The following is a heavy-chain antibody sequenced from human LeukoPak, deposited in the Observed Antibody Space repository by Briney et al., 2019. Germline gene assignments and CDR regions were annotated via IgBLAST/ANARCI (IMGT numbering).Heavy chain of an antibody. CDR3: ARDIRQLELRYWFDP. V-gene: IGHV1-2*02. CDR1: GYTFTGYY. J-gene: IGHJ5*02. Sequence: ASVKVSCKASGYTFTGYYMHWVRQAPGQGLEWMGWINPNSGGTNYAQKFQGRVTMTRDTSISTAYMELSRLRSDDTAVYYCARDIRQLELRYWFDPWGQGTLATVSS. CDR2: INPNSGGT. D-gene: IGHD1-7*01.